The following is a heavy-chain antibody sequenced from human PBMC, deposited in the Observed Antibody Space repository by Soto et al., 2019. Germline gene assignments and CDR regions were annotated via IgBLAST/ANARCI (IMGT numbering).Heavy chain of an antibody. CDR3: ARQYCSSTSCCYYYYGMDV. D-gene: IGHD2-2*01. CDR2: IYPGDSDT. V-gene: IGHV5-51*01. Sequence: PGESLKISCKGSGYSFTSYWIGWVRQMPGKGLEWMGIIYPGDSDTRYSPSFQGQVTISADKSISTAYLQWSSLKASDTAMYYCARQYCSSTSCCYYYYGMDVWGQGTTVTVSS. J-gene: IGHJ6*02. CDR1: GYSFTSYW.